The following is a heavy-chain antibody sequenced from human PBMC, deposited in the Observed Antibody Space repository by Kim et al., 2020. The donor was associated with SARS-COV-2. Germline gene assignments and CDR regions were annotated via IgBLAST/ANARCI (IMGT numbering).Heavy chain of an antibody. CDR1: GFTFSSYD. J-gene: IGHJ6*02. CDR2: IGTAGDT. Sequence: GGSLRLSCTASGFTFSSYDMHWVRQATGKGLEWVSAIGTAGDTYYPGSVKGRFTISRENAKNSLYLQMNSLRAGDTAVYYCARELRYSYAPRYYRYYGMDVWGQGTTVTVSS. CDR3: ARELRYSYAPRYYRYYGMDV. V-gene: IGHV3-13*04. D-gene: IGHD5-18*01.